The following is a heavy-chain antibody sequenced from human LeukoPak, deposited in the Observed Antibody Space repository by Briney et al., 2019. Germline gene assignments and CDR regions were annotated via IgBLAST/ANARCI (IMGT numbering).Heavy chain of an antibody. CDR1: GFIFSSYS. D-gene: IGHD3-22*01. V-gene: IGHV3-21*01. J-gene: IGHJ1*01. CDR3: ARDLYFYDSSGYYPEYFQH. Sequence: GGSLRLSCAASGFIFSSYSMNWVRQAPGKRLEWVSSISSSSTYIYYADSVKGRFTISRDNAQNSLYLQMNSLRVEDTAVYYCARDLYFYDSSGYYPEYFQHWGQGTLVTVSS. CDR2: ISSSSTYI.